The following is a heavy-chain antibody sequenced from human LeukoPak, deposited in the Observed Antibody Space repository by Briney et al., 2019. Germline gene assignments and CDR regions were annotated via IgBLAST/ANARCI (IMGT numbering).Heavy chain of an antibody. CDR3: ARAESNVDFWSGYYRDY. CDR1: GYTFTSYG. Sequence: ASVKVSCKASGYTFTSYGISWVRQAPGQGLEWMGWISAYNGNTNYAQKLQGRVTMTRDTSTSTVYMELSSLRSEDTAVYYCARAESNVDFWSGYYRDYWGQGTLVTVSS. V-gene: IGHV1-18*01. J-gene: IGHJ4*02. D-gene: IGHD3-3*01. CDR2: ISAYNGNT.